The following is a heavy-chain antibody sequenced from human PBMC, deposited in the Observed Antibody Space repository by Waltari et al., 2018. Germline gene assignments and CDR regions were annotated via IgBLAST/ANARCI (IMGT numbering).Heavy chain of an antibody. CDR2: MYPAGGT. Sequence: DVQLVESGGNLVHPGGSLRLSCAASGFSVSTTHMSWVRQAPGKGLDGGSIMYPAGGTYNADSVMGRFTISRDVSQNTVHLQMNNLRPEDTAVYYCARARDEDTAMVFFDHWGQGTLVSVSS. CDR1: GFSVSTTH. D-gene: IGHD5-18*01. CDR3: ARARDEDTAMVFFDH. V-gene: IGHV3-66*02. J-gene: IGHJ4*02.